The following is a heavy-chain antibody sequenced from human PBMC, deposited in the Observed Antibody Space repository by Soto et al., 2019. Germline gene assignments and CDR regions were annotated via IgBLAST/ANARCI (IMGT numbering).Heavy chain of an antibody. CDR1: GYTFTSYY. D-gene: IGHD2-15*01. J-gene: IGHJ3*02. Sequence: ASVKVSCKASGYTFTSYYMHWVRQAPGQGLEWMGIINPSGGSTSYAQKFQGRVTMTRDTSTSTVYMELSSLRSEDTAVYYCARGPYCSGGSCYPKPTDAFDIWGQGTMVTVSS. V-gene: IGHV1-46*01. CDR3: ARGPYCSGGSCYPKPTDAFDI. CDR2: INPSGGST.